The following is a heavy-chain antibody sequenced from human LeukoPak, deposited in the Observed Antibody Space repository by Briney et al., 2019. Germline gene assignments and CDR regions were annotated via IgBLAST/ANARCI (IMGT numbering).Heavy chain of an antibody. Sequence: GGSLRLSCSASGFTFSSYAMHWVRQAPGKGLEYVSAISSSGGNTYYADSVKGRFTISRDNSKNTLYLQMSRLRAEDTAVYYGVKGPIAAAGLNWGQGTLVTVSS. D-gene: IGHD6-13*01. CDR2: ISSSGGNT. CDR1: GFTFSSYA. CDR3: VKGPIAAAGLN. J-gene: IGHJ4*02. V-gene: IGHV3-64D*06.